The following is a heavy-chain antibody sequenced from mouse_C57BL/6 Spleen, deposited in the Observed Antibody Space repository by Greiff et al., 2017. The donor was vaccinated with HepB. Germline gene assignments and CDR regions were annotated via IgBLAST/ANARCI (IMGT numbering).Heavy chain of an antibody. J-gene: IGHJ3*01. CDR2: IYPRSGNT. D-gene: IGHD2-3*01. CDR3: ARGDLWPSMIEAWFAY. Sequence: QVQLQQSGAELARPGASVKLSCKASGYTFTSYGISWVKQRTGQGLEWIGEIYPRSGNTYYNEKFKGKATLTADKSSSTAYMELRSLTSEDSAVYFCARGDLWPSMIEAWFAYWGQGTLVTVSA. V-gene: IGHV1-81*01. CDR1: GYTFTSYG.